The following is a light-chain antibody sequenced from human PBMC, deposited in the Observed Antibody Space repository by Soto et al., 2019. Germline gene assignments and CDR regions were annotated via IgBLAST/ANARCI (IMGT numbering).Light chain of an antibody. Sequence: DIQMTQSPSTLSASVGDRVTITCRASQSISSWLAWYQQKPGKAPKLLIYKASSVESGVPSRFSGSGSGTEFTLTISSLQPDDFATYYCQQYNTYPWTFGEGTKVEIK. CDR3: QQYNTYPWT. CDR2: KAS. V-gene: IGKV1-5*03. J-gene: IGKJ1*01. CDR1: QSISSW.